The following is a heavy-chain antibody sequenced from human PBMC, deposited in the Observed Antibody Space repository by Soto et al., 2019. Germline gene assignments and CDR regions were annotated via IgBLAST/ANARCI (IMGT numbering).Heavy chain of an antibody. V-gene: IGHV4-30-4*01. Sequence: SETLSLTCTLSGGSISRGHYYWSWIRQPPGKGLEWIGYIYYSGSTYYNPSLKSRVTISVDTSKNQFSLKLSSVTATDTAVYYCAREGAAAGTSNADYWGQGTLVTVSS. J-gene: IGHJ4*02. CDR2: IYYSGST. D-gene: IGHD6-13*01. CDR1: GGSISRGHYY. CDR3: AREGAAAGTSNADY.